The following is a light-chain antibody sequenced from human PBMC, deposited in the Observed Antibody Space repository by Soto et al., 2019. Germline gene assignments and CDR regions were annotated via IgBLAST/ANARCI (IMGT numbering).Light chain of an antibody. J-gene: IGKJ1*01. CDR1: QSISSY. V-gene: IGKV3-20*01. CDR2: GAS. CDR3: QQYGNSLTWT. Sequence: ALTQSPGTLSLSPGERATLSCRASQSISSYLAWYQKKPDQAPRLLSYGASSRASGIPDRFSGSGSETDFTLTISRLEPEDFAVYYCQQYGNSLTWTFGQGTKVDIK.